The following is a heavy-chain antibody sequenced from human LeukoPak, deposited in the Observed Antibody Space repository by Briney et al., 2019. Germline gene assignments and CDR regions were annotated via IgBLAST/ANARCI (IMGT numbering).Heavy chain of an antibody. J-gene: IGHJ4*02. Sequence: PGGSLRLSCVVCGFTFSGFDMHWVRQAPGKGLEWVAFIRYDGSNKYYADSVKGRFTISGDNSKNTLYLQMNSLRAEDTAVYYCAKDLYGGESLHYWGQGTLGTVSS. CDR1: GFTFSGFD. CDR2: IRYDGSNK. D-gene: IGHD4-23*01. V-gene: IGHV3-30*02. CDR3: AKDLYGGESLHY.